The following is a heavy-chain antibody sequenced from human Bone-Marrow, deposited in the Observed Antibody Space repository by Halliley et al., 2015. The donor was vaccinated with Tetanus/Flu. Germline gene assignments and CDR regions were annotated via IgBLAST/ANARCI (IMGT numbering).Heavy chain of an antibody. D-gene: IGHD2-15*01. CDR1: GFTSGFPLSKYW. Sequence: SLRLSCVDSGFTSGFPLSKYWVHWVRQAPGKGLVWVSRIYPEETTTNYADSVKGRFTISRDNGKNTVYLQMNGLRAEDTAVYYCAKDRTGPKDYLGQGTLVRDSS. V-gene: IGHV3-74*01. CDR2: IYPEETTT. J-gene: IGHJ4*02. CDR3: AKDRTGPKDY.